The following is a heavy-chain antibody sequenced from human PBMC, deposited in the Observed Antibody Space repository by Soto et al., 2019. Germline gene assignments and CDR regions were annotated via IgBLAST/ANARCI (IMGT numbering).Heavy chain of an antibody. J-gene: IGHJ4*02. CDR3: ERHHRLNTFDH. V-gene: IGHV4-59*08. CDR2: AFHSGSV. Sequence: SETLSLTCTVSGDSITSDYWSWIRQPPGKGLEWIAYAFHSGSVSYNPSLKTRVTISIDKSKNQVSLRLNSVTDVDTAVYYCERHHRLNTFDHWGQGTMVTVSS. CDR1: GDSITSDY.